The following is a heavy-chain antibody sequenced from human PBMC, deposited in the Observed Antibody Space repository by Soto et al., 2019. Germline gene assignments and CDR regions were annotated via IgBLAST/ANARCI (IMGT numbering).Heavy chain of an antibody. V-gene: IGHV4-34*01. CDR2: INHSGST. CDR3: ARGRATRVVVPAAMFRIDY. D-gene: IGHD2-2*01. J-gene: IGHJ4*02. Sequence: SETLSLTCAVYGGSFSGYYWSWIRQPPGKGLEWIGEINHSGSTNYNPSLKSRVTISVDTSKNQFSLKLSSVTAADTAVYYCARGRATRVVVPAAMFRIDYWGQGTLVT. CDR1: GGSFSGYY.